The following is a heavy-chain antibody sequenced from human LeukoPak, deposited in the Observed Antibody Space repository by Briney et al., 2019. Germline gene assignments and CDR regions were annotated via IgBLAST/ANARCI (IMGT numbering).Heavy chain of an antibody. CDR2: INPNSGGT. D-gene: IGHD3-22*01. V-gene: IGHV1-2*02. CDR3: ARAQYYYDSSGYYLNNYFDY. Sequence: VASVKVSCKASGYTFTGYYMHWVRQAPGQGLEWMGWINPNSGGTNYAQKFQGRVTMTRDTSISTAYMELSRLRSDDTAVYYCARAQYYYDSSGYYLNNYFDYWGQGTLVTVSS. CDR1: GYTFTGYY. J-gene: IGHJ4*02.